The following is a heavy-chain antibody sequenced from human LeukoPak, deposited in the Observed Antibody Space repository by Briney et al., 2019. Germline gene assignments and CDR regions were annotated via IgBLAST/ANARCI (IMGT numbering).Heavy chain of an antibody. Sequence: PGGSLRLSCAVSGFTFSDYAMHWVRQAPGKGLEWVASIQSNGNEKYSSDSLKGRFTISRDNSMNTLYLQMNTARPEDTAVFYCARGVTSWPQGAYHFDYWGEGVLITVSS. CDR2: IQSNGNEK. V-gene: IGHV3-30*02. CDR3: ARGVTSWPQGAYHFDY. D-gene: IGHD1-26*01. CDR1: GFTFSDYA. J-gene: IGHJ4*02.